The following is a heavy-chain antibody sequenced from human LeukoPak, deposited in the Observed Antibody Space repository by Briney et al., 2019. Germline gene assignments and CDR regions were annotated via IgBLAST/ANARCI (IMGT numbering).Heavy chain of an antibody. J-gene: IGHJ4*02. CDR3: ARGRILGNNFDY. V-gene: IGHV4-59*12. CDR1: GGSISSSY. CDR2: ISYSGST. D-gene: IGHD4-23*01. Sequence: SETLSLACTVSGGSISSSYWSWIRQPPGKGLEWIGYISYSGSTSYNPSLKSRVTISVDTSKNQFSLKLSSVTAADTAVYYCARGRILGNNFDYWGQGTLVTVSS.